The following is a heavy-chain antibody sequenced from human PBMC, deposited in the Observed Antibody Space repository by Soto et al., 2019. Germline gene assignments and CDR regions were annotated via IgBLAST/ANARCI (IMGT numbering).Heavy chain of an antibody. CDR2: ISYSGST. J-gene: IGHJ5*02. CDR1: GASVTTYY. CDR3: ARDLKEYCSDGKCNWFDP. D-gene: IGHD2-15*01. Sequence: SETLSLTCTVSGASVTTYYWSWIRQPPGKGLEWIGYISYSGSTDYNPSLKSRVTISFDASKNQISLQVRSATAADAAVYYCARDLKEYCSDGKCNWFDPWGQGTLVT. V-gene: IGHV4-59*02.